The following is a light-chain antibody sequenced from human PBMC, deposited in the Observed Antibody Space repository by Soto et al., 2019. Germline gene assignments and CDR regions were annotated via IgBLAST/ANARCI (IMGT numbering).Light chain of an antibody. CDR3: QHYNAFPWP. CDR1: QSIRNW. V-gene: IGKV1-5*01. J-gene: IGKJ1*01. Sequence: DIQMTQSPSTLSASVGDRVTITCRASQSIRNWLAWYQDKPGKAPKLLIYGASSLESAVPSRFSGSGSGTEFTLTIGGLQPDDFATYYCQHYNAFPWPFGQGTKVEIK. CDR2: GAS.